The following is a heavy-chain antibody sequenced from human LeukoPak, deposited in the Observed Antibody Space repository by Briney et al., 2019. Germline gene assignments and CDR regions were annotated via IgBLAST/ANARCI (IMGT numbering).Heavy chain of an antibody. CDR2: INHSGST. Sequence: PSETLSLTCAVYGGSFSGYYWSWIRQPPGKGLEWIGEINHSGSTNYNPSLKSRVTISVDTSKNQFSLKLSSVTAADTAMYYCARGAASLGIWGQGTLVTVSS. CDR3: ARGAASLGI. J-gene: IGHJ4*02. V-gene: IGHV4-34*01. CDR1: GGSFSGYY. D-gene: IGHD6-13*01.